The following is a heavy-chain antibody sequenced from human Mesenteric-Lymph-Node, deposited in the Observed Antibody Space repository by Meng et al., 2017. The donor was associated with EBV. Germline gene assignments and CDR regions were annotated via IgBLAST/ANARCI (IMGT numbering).Heavy chain of an antibody. CDR1: VGSITISNW. V-gene: IGHV4-4*02. Sequence: QVQREGPGPGLVKPLGPLSLTCAVSVGSITISNWWSWVRQPPGKGLEWIVEIFHIGSTNYNPTLKSRVTISVDKSKNHFSLKLSSVTAADTAVYYCARDGGPSGSYAYWFDPWGQGTLVTVSS. J-gene: IGHJ5*02. D-gene: IGHD1-26*01. CDR3: ARDGGPSGSYAYWFDP. CDR2: IFHIGST.